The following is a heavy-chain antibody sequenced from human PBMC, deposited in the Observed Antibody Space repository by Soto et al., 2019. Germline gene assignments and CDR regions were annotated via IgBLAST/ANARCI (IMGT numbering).Heavy chain of an antibody. V-gene: IGHV2-5*02. CDR1: GFSLSTSGVG. J-gene: IGHJ4*02. CDR3: AHHPYYGSWPYSFDY. CDR2: IYWDDDK. D-gene: IGHD3-10*01. Sequence: QITLKESGLTLVKPTQTLTLTCTFSGFSLSTSGVGVGWIRQPPGKALEWLALIYWDDDKRYSPSLRSRLTISKDTSKNQVVLTMTNMDPVDTATYFFAHHPYYGSWPYSFDYWGQGTLVTVSS.